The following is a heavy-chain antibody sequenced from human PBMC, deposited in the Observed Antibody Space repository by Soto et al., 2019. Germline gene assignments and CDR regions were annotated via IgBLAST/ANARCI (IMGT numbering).Heavy chain of an antibody. D-gene: IGHD6-13*01. Sequence: EVQLLESGGGLVQPGGSLRLSCAASGFTFSSYAMSWVRQAPGKGLEWVSAISGSGGSTYYADSVKGRFTISRDNSKNTLYLQMNSLRAEDTAVYYCAKAAYSSSWYGASYYYYGMDVWGQGTTVTVSS. V-gene: IGHV3-23*01. J-gene: IGHJ6*02. CDR3: AKAAYSSSWYGASYYYYGMDV. CDR2: ISGSGGST. CDR1: GFTFSSYA.